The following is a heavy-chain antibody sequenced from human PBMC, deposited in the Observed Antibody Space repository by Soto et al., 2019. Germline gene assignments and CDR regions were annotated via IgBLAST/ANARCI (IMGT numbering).Heavy chain of an antibody. J-gene: IGHJ4*02. CDR3: ARAGRITGTTSLFAY. V-gene: IGHV4-34*01. CDR2: INPSGRT. Sequence: QVQLQQWGAGLLKPSETLSLTCAVYGGSFSGYYWSWIRQPPGKGLEWIGEINPSGRTNYNPSLKSRVTISVDTSQNQFSLKLSSVTAADTAVYYCARAGRITGTTSLFAYWGQGTLVTVSS. D-gene: IGHD1-7*01. CDR1: GGSFSGYY.